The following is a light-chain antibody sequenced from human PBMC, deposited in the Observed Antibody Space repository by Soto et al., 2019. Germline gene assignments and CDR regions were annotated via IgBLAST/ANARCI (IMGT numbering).Light chain of an antibody. Sequence: EIVLTQSRGTLSLSPGERATLSCRASQSVTSYYVAWYQQKPGQAPRLLIYGASRRATDIPDRFSGSGSGTDFTLTISSLEPEDFAVYYCQLYGSSSYTFGQGTKLEIK. CDR2: GAS. V-gene: IGKV3-20*01. J-gene: IGKJ2*01. CDR3: QLYGSSSYT. CDR1: QSVTSYY.